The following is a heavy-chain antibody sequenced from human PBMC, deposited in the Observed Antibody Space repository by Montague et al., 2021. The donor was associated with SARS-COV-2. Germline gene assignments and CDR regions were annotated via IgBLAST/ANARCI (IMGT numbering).Heavy chain of an antibody. D-gene: IGHD6-19*01. J-gene: IGHJ2*01. Sequence: SLRLSCAASGFAFNNFAMTWVRQAPGKGLEWVSSIFGSGAGTYYADSVKGRFTISRDNSKNTQYLQMNSLGAEDTAKYYCAKQPGAGAVVYWYFDLWGRGTVVSVSS. CDR2: IFGSGAGT. V-gene: IGHV3-23*01. CDR3: AKQPGAGAVVYWYFDL. CDR1: GFAFNNFA.